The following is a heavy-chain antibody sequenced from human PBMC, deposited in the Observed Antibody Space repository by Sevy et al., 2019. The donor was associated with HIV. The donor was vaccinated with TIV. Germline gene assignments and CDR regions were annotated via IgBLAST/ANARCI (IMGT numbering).Heavy chain of an antibody. V-gene: IGHV3-21*01. CDR2: ISFSSNYI. CDR3: ARDDIVARDYFDC. Sequence: GGSLRLSCTASGFTFSSYSMNWVRQAPGKGLEWVSSISFSSNYIYYADSVRGRFTISRDNAKNSLYLHMDSLRDEDTAVYYCARDDIVARDYFDCWGQGTLVTVSA. J-gene: IGHJ4*02. CDR1: GFTFSSYS. D-gene: IGHD2-15*01.